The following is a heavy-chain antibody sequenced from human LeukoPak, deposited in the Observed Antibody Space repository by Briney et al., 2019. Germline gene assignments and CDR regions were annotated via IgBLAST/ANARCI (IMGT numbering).Heavy chain of an antibody. CDR3: ARDHVKLGSSFHPFDAFDV. Sequence: ASVKVSCKASGYTFTSYAMNWVRQAPGQGLEWMGWVNTNTGNPTYAQGFTGRFVFSLDTSVSTAYLQISSLKAEDTAVYYCARDHVKLGSSFHPFDAFDVWGQGTLVTVSS. V-gene: IGHV7-4-1*02. D-gene: IGHD2-2*01. CDR1: GYTFTSYA. CDR2: VNTNTGNP. J-gene: IGHJ3*01.